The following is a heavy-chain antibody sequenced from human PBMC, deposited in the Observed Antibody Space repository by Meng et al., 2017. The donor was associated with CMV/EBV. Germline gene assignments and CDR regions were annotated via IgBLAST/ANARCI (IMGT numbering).Heavy chain of an antibody. D-gene: IGHD3-10*01. CDR3: AKDIKKADYYGSGFYGMDV. CDR1: GFTFDDYA. Sequence: SLKISCAASGFTFDDYAMHWVRQAPGKGLEWVSGISGNSGSIGYADSVKGRFTISRDNAKNSLYLQMNSLRAEDTALYYCAKDIKKADYYGSGFYGMDVWGQGTTVTVSS. CDR2: ISGNSGSI. V-gene: IGHV3-9*01. J-gene: IGHJ6*02.